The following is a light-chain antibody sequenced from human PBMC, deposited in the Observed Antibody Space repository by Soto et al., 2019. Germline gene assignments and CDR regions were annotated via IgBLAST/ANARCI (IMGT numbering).Light chain of an antibody. CDR3: QQRSNWPRT. J-gene: IGKJ5*01. V-gene: IGKV3-11*01. Sequence: EIVLTQSPATLSLSPGERATLSCRASQSVRRYLAWYQQKPGQAPRLLIYDASTRATGIPARFSGSGSGTDFTLTISSLEPEDFAVYYCQQRSNWPRTFGQGTRLEIK. CDR2: DAS. CDR1: QSVRRY.